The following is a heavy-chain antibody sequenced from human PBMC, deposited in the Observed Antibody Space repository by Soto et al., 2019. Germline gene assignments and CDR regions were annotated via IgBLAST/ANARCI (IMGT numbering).Heavy chain of an antibody. D-gene: IGHD4-17*01. V-gene: IGHV3-64*01. CDR2: LSGNGRST. CDR3: ARVRQDYGDYDY. CDR1: GFTFSMHA. Sequence: EVQLVESGGDLVQPGGSLRLSCAASGFTFSMHAIHWVRQAPGKGLDFVSGLSGNGRSTYYANSVKGRFTISRDNSKNTLYLQMGSLRAEDTAVYYWARVRQDYGDYDYWGQGTLVTVSS. J-gene: IGHJ4*02.